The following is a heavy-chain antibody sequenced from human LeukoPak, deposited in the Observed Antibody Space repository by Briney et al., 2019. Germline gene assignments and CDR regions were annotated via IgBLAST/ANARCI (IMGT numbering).Heavy chain of an antibody. Sequence: GSSVKVSCKASGGTFSSYTISWVRQAPGQGLEWMGRIIPIFGTANYAQKFQGRVTITADESTSTAYMELSSLRSEDTAVYYCARVYYYDSSGSNDAFDIWGQGTMVTVSS. J-gene: IGHJ3*02. CDR3: ARVYYYDSSGSNDAFDI. V-gene: IGHV1-69*15. D-gene: IGHD3-22*01. CDR1: GGTFSSYT. CDR2: IIPIFGTA.